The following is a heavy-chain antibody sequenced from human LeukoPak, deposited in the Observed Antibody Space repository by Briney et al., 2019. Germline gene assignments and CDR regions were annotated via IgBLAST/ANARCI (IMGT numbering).Heavy chain of an antibody. V-gene: IGHV3-48*03. CDR3: AKDQYGGNPQDYFDY. D-gene: IGHD4-23*01. J-gene: IGHJ4*02. CDR1: GFTFPTYE. Sequence: GGSLRLSCAASGFTFPTYEMNWVRQAPGKGLEWVSYISSSGSSIYYADSVKGRFTISRDNSKNTLYLQMNSLRAEDTAVYYCAKDQYGGNPQDYFDYWGQGTLVTVSS. CDR2: ISSSGSSI.